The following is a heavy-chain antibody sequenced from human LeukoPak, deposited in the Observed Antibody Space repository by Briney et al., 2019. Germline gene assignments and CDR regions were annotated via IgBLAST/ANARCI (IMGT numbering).Heavy chain of an antibody. V-gene: IGHV1-2*02. CDR2: LNPHNGGT. CDR3: ARAYCNSPTWYREGFDY. CDR1: GYTFTDHY. J-gene: IGHJ4*02. D-gene: IGHD2/OR15-2a*01. Sequence: ASVKVSCKASGYTFTDHYIHWVRQAPGQGLEWMGWLNPHNGGTRFAQKFQDRVTLTRDTSISTAYMELIRLRSDDTGVFYCARAYCNSPTWYREGFDYWGQGTLVTVAS.